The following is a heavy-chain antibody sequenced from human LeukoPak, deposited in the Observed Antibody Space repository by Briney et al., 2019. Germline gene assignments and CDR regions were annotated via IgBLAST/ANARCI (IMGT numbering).Heavy chain of an antibody. CDR2: IYYSGTT. Sequence: SEALSLTCTVSGGSIISSSYHWGWIRQPPGKGLEWIASIYYSGTTYYNPSLRGRVTISVDTSKNQFSLKVNSVTAADTAVYYCAGEYSSSPGYWGQGALVTVSS. V-gene: IGHV4-39*07. CDR3: AGEYSSSPGY. D-gene: IGHD3-22*01. J-gene: IGHJ4*02. CDR1: GGSIISSSYH.